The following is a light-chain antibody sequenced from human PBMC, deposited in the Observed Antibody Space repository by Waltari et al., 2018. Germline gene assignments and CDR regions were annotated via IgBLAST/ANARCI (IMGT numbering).Light chain of an antibody. J-gene: IGKJ5*01. V-gene: IGKV3-11*01. CDR2: DAS. CDR3: QQRSNWPPIT. Sequence: EIVLTQSPATLSLSPGERATLPCRASQRVTSSLAWYQQKPGQAPRLLIYDASNRATGIPARFSGSGSGTDFTLTISSLEPEDCAVYYCQQRSNWPPITFGQGTRLEIK. CDR1: QRVTSS.